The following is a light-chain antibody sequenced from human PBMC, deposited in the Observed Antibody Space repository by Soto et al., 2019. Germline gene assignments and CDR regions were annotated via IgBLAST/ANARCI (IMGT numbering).Light chain of an antibody. CDR2: AAS. Sequence: IQMTQSPSSLSASVGDRVTITCRASQGIRNDLGWYQQKPGKAPKLLIYAASSLESGVSSRFSGSGSGTEFTLTISSLQPDDLATYYCQQYKSYWTFGQGTKVDIK. J-gene: IGKJ1*01. CDR1: QGIRND. V-gene: IGKV1-17*01. CDR3: QQYKSYWT.